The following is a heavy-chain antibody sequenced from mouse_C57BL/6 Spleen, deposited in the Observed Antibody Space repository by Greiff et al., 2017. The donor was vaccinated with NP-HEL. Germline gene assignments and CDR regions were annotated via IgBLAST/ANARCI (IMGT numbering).Heavy chain of an antibody. V-gene: IGHV1-52*01. D-gene: IGHD2-4*01. Sequence: VQLQQSGAELVRPGSSVKLSCKASGYTFTSYWMHWVKQRPIQGLEWIGNIDPSDSETHYNQKFKDKATLTVDKSSSTAYMQLSSLTSEDSAVYYCARGHYDYFFAYWGQGTLVTVSA. CDR2: IDPSDSET. CDR1: GYTFTSYW. J-gene: IGHJ3*01. CDR3: ARGHYDYFFAY.